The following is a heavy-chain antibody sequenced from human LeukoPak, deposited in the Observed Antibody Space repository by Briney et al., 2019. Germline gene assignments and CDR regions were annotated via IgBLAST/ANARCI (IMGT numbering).Heavy chain of an antibody. Sequence: ASVKFSSKASGYGFTGYDFSWGRQAPGQGLEWMGWVSAYNGNTNYTPKLQGRVTMTTDTSTSTAYMKLRSLRSDDTAVYYCARRWDTWVQATLSYYYYGMDVWGQGTTVTVSS. D-gene: IGHD5-18*01. CDR2: VSAYNGNT. J-gene: IGHJ6*02. CDR3: ARRWDTWVQATLSYYYYGMDV. CDR1: GYGFTGYD. V-gene: IGHV1-18*01.